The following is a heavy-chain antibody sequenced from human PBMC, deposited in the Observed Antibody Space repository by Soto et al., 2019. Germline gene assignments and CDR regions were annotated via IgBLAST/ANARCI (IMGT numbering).Heavy chain of an antibody. J-gene: IGHJ4*02. D-gene: IGHD2-2*01. V-gene: IGHV4-39*01. Sequence: QLQLQESGPGLVKPSETLSLTCTVSGGSISSSSYYWGWIRQPPGKGLEWIGSIYYSGSTYYNPPLTSRVPIPVDTSQNQFSLKLSSVTAADTAVYYCARRRDCISTSCRHPFDYWGQGTLVTVSS. CDR3: ARRRDCISTSCRHPFDY. CDR2: IYYSGST. CDR1: GGSISSSSYY.